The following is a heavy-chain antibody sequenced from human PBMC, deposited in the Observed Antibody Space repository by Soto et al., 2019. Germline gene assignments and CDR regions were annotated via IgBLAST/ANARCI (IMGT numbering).Heavy chain of an antibody. CDR3: ARGVGGSGLNWFDP. CDR2: IHYSGSA. CDR1: GSSILGYY. Sequence: SETLSLTCTFSGSSILGYYWTWIRQSPERGLGWIGYIHYSGSANYNPSLNSRLTMSVDRSKSQFSMKLASGTAADTAVYYCARGVGGSGLNWFDPWGQGTLVTVSS. V-gene: IGHV4-59*12. J-gene: IGHJ5*02. D-gene: IGHD6-19*01.